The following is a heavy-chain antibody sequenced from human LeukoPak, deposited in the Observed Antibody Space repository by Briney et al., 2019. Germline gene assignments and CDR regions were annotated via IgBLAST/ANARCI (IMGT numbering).Heavy chain of an antibody. CDR2: IIPILGIA. Sequence: SVTVSCKASGGTFSSYAISWVRQAPGQGLEWMGRIIPILGIANYAQKFQGRVTITADKSTSTAYMELSSLRSEDTAVYYCARTYYYDSSGYSFGAFDIWGQGAMVTVSS. CDR3: ARTYYYDSSGYSFGAFDI. D-gene: IGHD3-22*01. V-gene: IGHV1-69*04. J-gene: IGHJ3*02. CDR1: GGTFSSYA.